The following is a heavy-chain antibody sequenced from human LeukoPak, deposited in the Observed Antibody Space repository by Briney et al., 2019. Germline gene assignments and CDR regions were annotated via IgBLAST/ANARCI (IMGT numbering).Heavy chain of an antibody. CDR2: FDPEDGET. J-gene: IGHJ4*02. V-gene: IGHV1-24*01. CDR3: ATWHPIAVAGVH. CDR1: GYTLTELS. Sequence: ASVKVSCKVSGYTLTELSMHWVRQAPGKGLEWMGGFDPEDGETIYAQKFQGRVTMTEDTSTDTAYMELSSLISEDTAVYYCATWHPIAVAGVHWGQGTLVTVSS. D-gene: IGHD6-19*01.